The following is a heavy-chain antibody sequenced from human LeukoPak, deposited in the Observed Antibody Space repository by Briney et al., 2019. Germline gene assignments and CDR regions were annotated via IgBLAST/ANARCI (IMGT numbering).Heavy chain of an antibody. Sequence: PSETLSLTCTVSGASISSYYWSWIRQPAGKGLEWIGRLYTSGSTNYNPSLKSRVTMSVDTSKNQFSLKLSSVTAADTAVYYCASAMTAVTTDAFDIWGQGTTVSVSS. CDR1: GASISSYY. CDR2: LYTSGST. D-gene: IGHD4-17*01. CDR3: ASAMTAVTTDAFDI. J-gene: IGHJ3*02. V-gene: IGHV4-4*07.